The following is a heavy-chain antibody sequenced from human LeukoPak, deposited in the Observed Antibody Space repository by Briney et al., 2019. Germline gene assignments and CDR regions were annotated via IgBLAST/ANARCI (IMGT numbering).Heavy chain of an antibody. D-gene: IGHD3-10*01. Sequence: SETLSLTCTVSGGSISSYYWSWIRQPAGKGLEWIGRIYTSGSTNYNPSLKSRVTMSVDTSKNQFSLKLSSVTAADTAVYYCASSRRGLYTYYFDYWGQGTLVTVSS. CDR3: ASSRRGLYTYYFDY. CDR1: GGSISSYY. CDR2: IYTSGST. V-gene: IGHV4-4*07. J-gene: IGHJ4*02.